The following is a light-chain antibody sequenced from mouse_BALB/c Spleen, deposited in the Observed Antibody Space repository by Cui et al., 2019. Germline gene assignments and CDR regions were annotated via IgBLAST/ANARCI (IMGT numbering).Light chain of an antibody. CDR3: HQYLSSWT. V-gene: IGKV8-27*01. CDR1: QSVLYSPNQKNY. Sequence: NIMMTPSPSSLALSAGEQVIMSCKSSQSVLYSPNQKNYLAWYQQKPGQYPKLLIYWASTRESGVPDRFTGSGSGTDFTRTISSVQAEDLAVYYCHQYLSSWTFGGGTKLEIK. CDR2: WAS. J-gene: IGKJ1*01.